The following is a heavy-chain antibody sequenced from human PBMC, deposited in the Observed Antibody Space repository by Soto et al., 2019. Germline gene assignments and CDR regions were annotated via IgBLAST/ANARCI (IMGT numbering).Heavy chain of an antibody. CDR1: GYSFTTYG. Sequence: VASVKVSCKASGYSFTTYGISWVRQAPGQGLEWMGWISDYNGNTNYEKKFQGRVTMTTDTSTRTAYMELKSLRSDDTAVYYCAREGYYSGSESYSPPRYYGMDVWG. D-gene: IGHD3-10*01. V-gene: IGHV1-18*01. J-gene: IGHJ6*02. CDR2: ISDYNGNT. CDR3: AREGYYSGSESYSPPRYYGMDV.